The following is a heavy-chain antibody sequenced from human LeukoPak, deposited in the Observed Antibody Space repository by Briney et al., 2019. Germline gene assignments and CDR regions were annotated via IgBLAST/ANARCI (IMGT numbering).Heavy chain of an antibody. CDR3: ARDGDAVSAAIAGAFDL. CDR1: GGSISSYY. Sequence: TSETLSLTCTVSGGSISSYYWSWIRQSAGKGLEWIGHVYSTGNTKYNPSLKSRVTISADTSKNQISLRLRSVTAADTAMFYCARDGDAVSAAIAGAFDLWGRGTMVTVSS. J-gene: IGHJ3*01. CDR2: VYSTGNT. V-gene: IGHV4-4*07. D-gene: IGHD2-2*01.